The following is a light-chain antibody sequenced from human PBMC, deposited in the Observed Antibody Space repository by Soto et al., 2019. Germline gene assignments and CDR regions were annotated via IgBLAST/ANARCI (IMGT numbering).Light chain of an antibody. Sequence: IQMTQCPASLAACVGQRVSITFRSVQIISICLNWYQQKPGKAPKLLIYAASSLQSGVPSRFSGSGSGTDFTLTISSLQPEDFATYYCQQSYSTPPTFGQGTKVDIK. V-gene: IGKV1-39*01. CDR2: AAS. CDR3: QQSYSTPPT. CDR1: QIISIC. J-gene: IGKJ1*01.